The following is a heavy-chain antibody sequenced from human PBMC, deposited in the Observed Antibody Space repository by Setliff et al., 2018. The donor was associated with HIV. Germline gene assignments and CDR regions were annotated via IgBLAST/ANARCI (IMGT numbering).Heavy chain of an antibody. CDR1: GYTFTSYG. D-gene: IGHD3-16*01. CDR3: ARCGAGEWHLYMDV. Sequence: ASVKVSCKASGYTFTSYGISWVRQAPGQGLEWMGWISAYNGNTNYAQKLQGRVTMTTDTSTSTAYMELSSLRSEGTAVYYCARCGAGEWHLYMDVWGKGTAVTVSS. CDR2: ISAYNGNT. J-gene: IGHJ6*03. V-gene: IGHV1-18*01.